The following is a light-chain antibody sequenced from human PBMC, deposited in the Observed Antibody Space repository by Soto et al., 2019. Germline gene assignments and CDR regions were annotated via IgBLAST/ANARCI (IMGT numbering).Light chain of an antibody. Sequence: QAVVTQPPSASGTPGQRVTISCSGSSSNIGSKTVNWYQQLPGTAPKLLIYSNNQRPSGVPDRFSGSKSDTSASLAISGLQSEDEADYYCAAWDDSLNGVVFGGGTKLTVL. V-gene: IGLV1-44*01. CDR2: SNN. CDR3: AAWDDSLNGVV. J-gene: IGLJ2*01. CDR1: SSNIGSKT.